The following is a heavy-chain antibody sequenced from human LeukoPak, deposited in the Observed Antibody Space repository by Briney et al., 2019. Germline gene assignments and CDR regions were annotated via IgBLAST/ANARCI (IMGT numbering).Heavy chain of an antibody. CDR3: ARVQSYYYGL. CDR2: IYHSGST. D-gene: IGHD3-10*01. Sequence: SQTLSLTCTVSGGSISSGGYYWSWIRQPPGKGLEWIGYIYHSGSTYYNPSLKSRVTISVDRSKNQFSLKLSSVTAADTAVYYCARVQSYYYGLWGQGTMVTVSS. CDR1: GGSISSGGYY. J-gene: IGHJ3*01. V-gene: IGHV4-30-2*01.